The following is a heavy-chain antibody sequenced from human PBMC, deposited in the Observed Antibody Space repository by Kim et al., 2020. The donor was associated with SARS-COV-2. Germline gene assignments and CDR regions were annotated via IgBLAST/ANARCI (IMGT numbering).Heavy chain of an antibody. CDR1: GGSISSYY. J-gene: IGHJ4*01. CDR3: ARTGSYLQDFDY. Sequence: SETLSLTCTVSGGSISSYYWSWIRQPPGKGLEWIGYIYYSGSTNYNPSLKSRVTISVDTSKNQFSLKLSSVTAADTAVYYCARTGSYLQDFDYWGHGTLV. D-gene: IGHD1-26*01. CDR2: IYYSGST. V-gene: IGHV4-59*01.